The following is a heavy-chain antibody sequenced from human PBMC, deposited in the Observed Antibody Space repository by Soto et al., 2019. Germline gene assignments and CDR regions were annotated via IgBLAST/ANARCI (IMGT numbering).Heavy chain of an antibody. CDR1: GYTFTSYY. J-gene: IGHJ3*01. D-gene: IGHD6-13*01. V-gene: IGHV1-46*03. CDR2: ISPSSGGT. Sequence: QVQLVQSGAEVKKPGASVRVSCKASGYTFTSYYIHWVRQAPGQGPEWMGMISPSSGGTDYAQKFQGRVTMTRDTSTSTVYMELSSLRSEDTAVYFCTRSIITTAGTDAFDLWGQGTLATVSS. CDR3: TRSIITTAGTDAFDL.